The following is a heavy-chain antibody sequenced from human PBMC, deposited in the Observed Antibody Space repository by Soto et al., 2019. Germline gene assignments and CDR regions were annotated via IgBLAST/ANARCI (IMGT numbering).Heavy chain of an antibody. Sequence: GESLKISCKASDTTHWIGWVRQKPGKGLEWMGRIDPSESYTNYSPTFQGHVTMSADKSISTAYLQWSSLKASDTAMYYCARGTSGGYYYYGMDVWGQGTTVTVSS. D-gene: IGHD6-25*01. J-gene: IGHJ6*02. CDR1: DTTHW. CDR2: IDPSESYT. V-gene: IGHV5-10-1*01. CDR3: ARGTSGGYYYYGMDV.